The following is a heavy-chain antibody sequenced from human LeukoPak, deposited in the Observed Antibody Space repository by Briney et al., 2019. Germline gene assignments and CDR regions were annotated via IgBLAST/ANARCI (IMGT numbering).Heavy chain of an antibody. Sequence: ASVKVSCKASGYTFTSYGISWVRQAPGQGLEWMGWISAYNGNTNYAQKLQGRVTMTTDTSTSTAYMELRSLRSDDTAVYYCARVVRIVRSSGSGWFDPWGQGTLVTVSS. CDR2: ISAYNGNT. CDR1: GYTFTSYG. V-gene: IGHV1-18*01. J-gene: IGHJ5*02. CDR3: ARVVRIVRSSGSGWFDP. D-gene: IGHD3-22*01.